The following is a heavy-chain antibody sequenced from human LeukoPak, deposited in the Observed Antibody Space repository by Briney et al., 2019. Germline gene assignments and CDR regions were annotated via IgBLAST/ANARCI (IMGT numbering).Heavy chain of an antibody. CDR1: GFTFSSYA. D-gene: IGHD1-26*01. J-gene: IGHJ4*02. CDR3: AKDRRGRVGATDY. V-gene: IGHV3-23*01. Sequence: GGSLRLSCAASGFTFSSYAMSWVRQALGEGLEWVSAISGSGGSTYYADSVKGRFTISRDNSKNTLYLQMNSLRAEDTAVYYCAKDRRGRVGATDYWGQGTLVTVSS. CDR2: ISGSGGST.